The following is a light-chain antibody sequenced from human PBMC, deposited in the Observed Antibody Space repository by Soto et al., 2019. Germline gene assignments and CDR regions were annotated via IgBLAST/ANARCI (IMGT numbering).Light chain of an antibody. CDR1: RGINRN. CDR3: QQRSSTPPT. Sequence: MRQSVVALSAEIGDRVTSSCPASRGINRNLTWYQQKPGQAPTLLMFTSSNLQSGVPSRFSGSGSGTDFILTISSLQPEDFATYYCQQRSSTPPTFGQGTKVDI. V-gene: IGKV1-39*01. CDR2: TSS. J-gene: IGKJ1*01.